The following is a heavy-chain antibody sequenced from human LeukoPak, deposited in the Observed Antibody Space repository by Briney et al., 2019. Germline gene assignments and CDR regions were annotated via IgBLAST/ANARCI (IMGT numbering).Heavy chain of an antibody. V-gene: IGHV3-74*01. D-gene: IGHD3-10*01. J-gene: IGHJ4*01. CDR1: GLTISNYW. Sequence: GGSLRLSCAASGLTISNYWMHWVRQVPGKGLVWVSRTNSEGSSISYAASVKGRFTISRDNAKNTLNLQMNSLRAEDAAVYYCARGRGVSLEYWGHGALVTVSS. CDR3: ARGRGVSLEY. CDR2: TNSEGSSI.